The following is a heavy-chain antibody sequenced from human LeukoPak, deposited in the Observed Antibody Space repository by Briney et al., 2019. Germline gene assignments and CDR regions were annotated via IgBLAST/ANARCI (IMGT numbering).Heavy chain of an antibody. J-gene: IGHJ4*02. CDR1: GFTFSSYA. V-gene: IGHV3-23*01. D-gene: IGHD3-10*01. Sequence: GGSLRLSCAASGFTFSSYAMSWVRQAPGKGLEWVSAISGSGGSTYYADSVKGRFTISRDNSKNTLYLRMNSLRAEDTAVYYCATLGMVRGNDYWGQGTLVTVSS. CDR3: ATLGMVRGNDY. CDR2: ISGSGGST.